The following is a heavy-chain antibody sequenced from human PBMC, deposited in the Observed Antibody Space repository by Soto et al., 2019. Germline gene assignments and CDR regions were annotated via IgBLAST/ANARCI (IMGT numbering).Heavy chain of an antibody. CDR2: MNPNSGNT. V-gene: IGHV1-8*01. Sequence: ASVKVSCKASGYTFTSYDINWVRQATGQGLEWMGWMNPNSGNTGCAQKFQGRVTMTRNTSISTAYMELSSLRSEDTAVYYCARGRAAAGIMGVGYYYMDVWGKRTTVTGSS. CDR1: GYTFTSYD. CDR3: ARGRAAAGIMGVGYYYMDV. J-gene: IGHJ6*03. D-gene: IGHD6-13*01.